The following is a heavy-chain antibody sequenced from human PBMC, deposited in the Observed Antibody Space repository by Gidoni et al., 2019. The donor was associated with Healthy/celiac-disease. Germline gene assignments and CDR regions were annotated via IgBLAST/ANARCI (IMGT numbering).Heavy chain of an antibody. CDR1: GGSVSSGSYY. CDR2: IYYSGST. Sequence: QVQLQESGPGLVKPSETLSLTCTVSGGSVSSGSYYWSWIRQPPGKGLEWIGYIYYSGSTNYNPSLKSRVTISVDTSKNQFSLKLSSVTAADTAVYYCARDAQIVRGTAMAIHYFDYWGQGTLVTVSS. CDR3: ARDAQIVRGTAMAIHYFDY. D-gene: IGHD5-18*01. J-gene: IGHJ4*02. V-gene: IGHV4-61*01.